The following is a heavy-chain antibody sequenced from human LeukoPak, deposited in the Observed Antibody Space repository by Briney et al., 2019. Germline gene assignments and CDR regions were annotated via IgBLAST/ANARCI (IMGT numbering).Heavy chain of an antibody. CDR2: IYYSGSS. D-gene: IGHD6-19*01. J-gene: IGHJ5*02. Sequence: PSETLSLTCAVYGGSFSGYYWGWIRQPPGKGLGWIGSIYYSGSSYYSPSLKSRVTISVDTSKNQFSLKLSSVTAADTAVYYCVSHLYSSGWYNSFDPWGQGTLVTVSS. CDR3: VSHLYSSGWYNSFDP. V-gene: IGHV4-34*01. CDR1: GGSFSGYY.